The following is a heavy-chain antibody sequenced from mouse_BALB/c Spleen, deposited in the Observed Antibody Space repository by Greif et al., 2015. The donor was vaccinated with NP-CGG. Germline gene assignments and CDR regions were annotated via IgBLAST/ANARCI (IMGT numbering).Heavy chain of an antibody. D-gene: IGHD1-1*01. CDR3: ARQGDGSSYSWYFDV. J-gene: IGHJ1*01. CDR2: ISSGGSYT. CDR1: GFTFSSYG. Sequence: EVHLVESGGDLVKPGGSLKLSCAASGFTFSSYGMSWVRQTPDKRLEWVATISSGGSYTYYPDSVKGRFTISGDDAKNTLYLQMSSLKSEDTAMYYCARQGDGSSYSWYFDVWGAGTTVTVSS. V-gene: IGHV5-6*01.